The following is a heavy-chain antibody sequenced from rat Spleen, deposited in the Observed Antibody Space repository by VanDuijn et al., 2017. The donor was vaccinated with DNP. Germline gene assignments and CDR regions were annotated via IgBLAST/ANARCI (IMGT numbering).Heavy chain of an antibody. J-gene: IGHJ3*01. D-gene: IGHD1-12*03. CDR3: ATSGYGYDGYPFAY. V-gene: IGHV5-17*01. CDR2: IIYDGTTT. Sequence: EVQLVESGGGLVQPGRSLKVSCVASGFTFSDYAMAWVRQSPKKALEWVATIIYDGTTTYYRDSVKGRFTISRDNAKNTLFLQMDSLRSEDTATYYCATSGYGYDGYPFAYWGQGTLVTVSS. CDR1: GFTFSDYA.